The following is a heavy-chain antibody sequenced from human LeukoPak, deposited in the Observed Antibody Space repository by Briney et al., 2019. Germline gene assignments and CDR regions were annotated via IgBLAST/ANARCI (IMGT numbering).Heavy chain of an antibody. D-gene: IGHD6-19*01. J-gene: IGHJ4*02. Sequence: GGSLRLSCTASGFTFGDYAMSWVRQAPGKGREWVGFIRSKAYGGTTEYAASVKGRFTISRDDSKSIAYLQMNSLKTEDTAVYYCTRVPYSSGWYDYFDYWGQGTLVTVSS. CDR1: GFTFGDYA. CDR3: TRVPYSSGWYDYFDY. CDR2: IRSKAYGGTT. V-gene: IGHV3-49*04.